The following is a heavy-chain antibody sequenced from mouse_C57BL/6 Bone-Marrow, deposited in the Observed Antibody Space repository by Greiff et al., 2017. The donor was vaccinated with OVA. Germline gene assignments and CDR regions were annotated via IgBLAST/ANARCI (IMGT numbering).Heavy chain of an antibody. J-gene: IGHJ3*01. CDR3: ASYDGYYGFAY. D-gene: IGHD2-3*01. CDR2: IHPSDSDT. Sequence: QVQLQQPGAELVKPGASVKVSCKASGYTFTSYWMHWVKQRPGQGLEWIGRIHPSDSDTNYNQKFKGKATLTVDKSSSTAYMQLSSLTSEDSAVYDCASYDGYYGFAYWGQGTLVTVSA. V-gene: IGHV1-74*01. CDR1: GYTFTSYW.